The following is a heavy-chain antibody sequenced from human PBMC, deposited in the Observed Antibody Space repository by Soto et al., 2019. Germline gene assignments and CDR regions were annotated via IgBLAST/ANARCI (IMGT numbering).Heavy chain of an antibody. CDR3: ALYYHFWSGYHGYGMDV. J-gene: IGHJ6*02. CDR1: GYSISSGYY. D-gene: IGHD3-3*01. Sequence: XETLALTCAVSGYSISSGYYWCWIRQPPGKGLGWIGSIYHSGSTYYNPSLKSRVTISVDTSKNLFSLKLSSVTAADTAVYYCALYYHFWSGYHGYGMDVWGQGTTVTVSS. V-gene: IGHV4-38-2*01. CDR2: IYHSGST.